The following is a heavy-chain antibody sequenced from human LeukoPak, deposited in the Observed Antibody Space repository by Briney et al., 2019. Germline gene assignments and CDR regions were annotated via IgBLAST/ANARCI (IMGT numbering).Heavy chain of an antibody. J-gene: IGHJ4*02. CDR1: VFTFSSYT. Sequence: GGSLRLSCAASVFTFSSYTMNWVRQAPGKGLEWVSSISGSSTYIYYADSVKGRFSISRDNAKNSLYLQMNSLRAEDTAVYYCARALVGASMASDYWGQGTLVTVSS. CDR2: ISGSSTYI. CDR3: ARALVGASMASDY. V-gene: IGHV3-21*01. D-gene: IGHD4/OR15-4a*01.